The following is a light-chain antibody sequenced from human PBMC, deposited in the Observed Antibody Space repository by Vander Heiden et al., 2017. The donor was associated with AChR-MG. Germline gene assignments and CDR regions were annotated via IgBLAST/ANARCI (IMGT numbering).Light chain of an antibody. Sequence: QSALTPPASVSGSPGESITISCTGTNSNGGSYTLVSWYQQHPGKAPKLMIYEGSKRPSGVSNRFSGSKSGNTASLTISGLQAEDEADYYCCSYAGSSTLVFGGGTKLTVL. J-gene: IGLJ2*01. CDR2: EGS. V-gene: IGLV2-23*01. CDR1: NSNGGSYTL. CDR3: CSYAGSSTLV.